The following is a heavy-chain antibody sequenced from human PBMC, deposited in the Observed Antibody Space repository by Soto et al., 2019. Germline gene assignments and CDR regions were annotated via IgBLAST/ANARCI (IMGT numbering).Heavy chain of an antibody. J-gene: IGHJ3*02. V-gene: IGHV4-39*01. CDR2: IYYSGST. CDR1: GGSISGSSYY. CDR3: ARLNANDAFDI. Sequence: PSETLSLTCTVSGGSISGSSYYWGWIRQPPGKGLEWIGSIYYSGSTYYNPSLKSRVTISVDTSKNQSSLKLSSVTAADTAVYYCARLNANDAFDIWGQGTMVTVSS.